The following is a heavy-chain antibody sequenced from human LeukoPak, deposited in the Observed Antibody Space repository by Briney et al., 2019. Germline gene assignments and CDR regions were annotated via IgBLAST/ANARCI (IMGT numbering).Heavy chain of an antibody. CDR2: IYYSGST. CDR1: GGSISSSSYY. V-gene: IGHV4-39*07. J-gene: IGHJ4*02. Sequence: PSETLSLTCSVSGGSISSSSYYGAWIRQPPGKGLEWIASIYYSGSTYYNPSLKSRVTISVDTSKNQFSLKLSSVTAADTAVYYCASSPSFITKVFDYWGQGTLVTVSS. D-gene: IGHD3-10*01. CDR3: ASSPSFITKVFDY.